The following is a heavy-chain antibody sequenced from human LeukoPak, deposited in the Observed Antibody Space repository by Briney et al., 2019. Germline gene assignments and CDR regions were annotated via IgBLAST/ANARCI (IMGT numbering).Heavy chain of an antibody. D-gene: IGHD2-2*02. J-gene: IGHJ1*01. CDR3: ARAGVWPAAIRGYFQH. CDR2: MNPNSGNT. CDR1: GYTFTSYD. V-gene: IGHV1-8*01. Sequence: ASVKVSCKASGYTFTSYDINWVRQATGQGLEWMGWMNPNSGNTGYAQKFQGRVTITRNTSISTAYMELSSLRSEDTAVYYCARAGVWPAAIRGYFQHWGQGTLVTVSS.